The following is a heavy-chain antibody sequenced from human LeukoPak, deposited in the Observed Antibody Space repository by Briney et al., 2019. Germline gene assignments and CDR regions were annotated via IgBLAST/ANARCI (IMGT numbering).Heavy chain of an antibody. V-gene: IGHV4-39*01. D-gene: IGHD6-19*01. CDR1: GGSISSSNHY. J-gene: IGHJ6*02. CDR3: ARHSDGWYWGGTGLDV. Sequence: PSETLSLICSVSGGGSISSSNHYWGWIRQPPGKGLEWMGSLNYSGRTENNPSLKSRVTMSADTSKDQFSLKLTSVTAADTAVYYCARHSDGWYWGGTGLDVWGQGTTVIVSS. CDR2: LNYSGRT.